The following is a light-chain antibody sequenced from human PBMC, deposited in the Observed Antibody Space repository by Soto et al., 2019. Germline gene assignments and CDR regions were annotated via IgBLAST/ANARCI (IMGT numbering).Light chain of an antibody. CDR3: CAYAGSYTLV. J-gene: IGLJ2*01. CDR2: DVS. V-gene: IGLV2-11*01. CDR1: SSDVGGYDY. Sequence: QSALTQPRSVSGSPGQSVTISCTGTSSDVGGYDYVSWYQQHPGKAPKLMICDVSNRPSGVPDRFSGSRSGNTASLTISGLQADDEADYYCCAYAGSYTLVFGGGTKVTVL.